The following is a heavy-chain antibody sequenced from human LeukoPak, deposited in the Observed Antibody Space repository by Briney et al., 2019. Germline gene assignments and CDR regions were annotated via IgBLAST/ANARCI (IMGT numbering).Heavy chain of an antibody. V-gene: IGHV3-66*02. CDR3: VTSTGQQFIPYDY. CDR1: GFNVCRNY. D-gene: IGHD6-13*01. J-gene: IGHJ4*02. CDR2: IYGAAAA. Sequence: GGSLRLSCADSGFNVCRNYMTWMRPGPGKGLEWVSLIYGAAAAYYAESVRGRFIISRDNLKNTLFLQMNSLRVEDTALYYCVTSTGQQFIPYDYWGQGTHVTVSS.